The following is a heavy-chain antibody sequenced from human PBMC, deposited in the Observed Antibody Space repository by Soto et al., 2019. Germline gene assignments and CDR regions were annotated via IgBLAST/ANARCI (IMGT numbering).Heavy chain of an antibody. Sequence: PGESLKISCKGSEYSFTSYWIGWVRQMPGKGLEWMGIIYPGDSDTRYCPSFQGQVTISADKSISTAYLQWSRLKASDTAMYYCAGSSGGPADYYYYGMDVWGQGTTVTVSS. CDR1: EYSFTSYW. V-gene: IGHV5-51*01. CDR2: IYPGDSDT. J-gene: IGHJ6*02. D-gene: IGHD6-19*01. CDR3: AGSSGGPADYYYYGMDV.